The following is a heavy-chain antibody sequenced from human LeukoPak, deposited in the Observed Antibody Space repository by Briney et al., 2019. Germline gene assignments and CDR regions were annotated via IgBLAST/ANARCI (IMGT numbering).Heavy chain of an antibody. CDR2: IYNSGST. CDR3: ARGGYSYSYDDDFDY. CDR1: GGSNSTYY. J-gene: IGHJ4*02. Sequence: PSETLSLTCTVSGGSNSTYYWSWTRQPPGKGLEWIGYIYNSGSTNYNPPLKSRVTISVDTSKNKFSLKLSSVTAVDTAVYYCARGGYSYSYDDDFDYWGQGTLVTVSS. V-gene: IGHV4-59*01. D-gene: IGHD5-18*01.